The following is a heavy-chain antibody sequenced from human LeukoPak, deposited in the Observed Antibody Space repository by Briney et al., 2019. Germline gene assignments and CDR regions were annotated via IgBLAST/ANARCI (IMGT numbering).Heavy chain of an antibody. CDR2: ISGSGGST. Sequence: GGSLRLSCAASGFTFSSYAMSWVRQAPGKGLEWVSAISGSGGSTYYADSVKGRFTISRDNSKNTLYLQMNSLRAEDTAVYYCAKTRSILTGYYTDYWGQGTLATVSS. CDR3: AKTRSILTGYYTDY. CDR1: GFTFSSYA. V-gene: IGHV3-23*01. J-gene: IGHJ4*02. D-gene: IGHD3-9*01.